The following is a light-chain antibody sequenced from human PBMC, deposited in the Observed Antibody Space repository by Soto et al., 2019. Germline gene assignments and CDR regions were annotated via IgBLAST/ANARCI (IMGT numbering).Light chain of an antibody. J-gene: IGLJ1*01. V-gene: IGLV2-14*01. CDR1: SSDVGGYNY. CDR3: RSYTSSSTL. Sequence: QSVLTQPASVSGSPGQPITISCTGTSSDVGGYNYVSWYQQHPGKAPKLMIYDVSNRPSGVSNRFSGSKSGNTASLTISGLQAEDEADYYCRSYTSSSTLFGTGTRSTS. CDR2: DVS.